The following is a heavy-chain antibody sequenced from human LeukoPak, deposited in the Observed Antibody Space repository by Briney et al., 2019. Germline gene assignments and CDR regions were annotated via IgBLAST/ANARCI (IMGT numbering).Heavy chain of an antibody. CDR2: ISYDGSNK. V-gene: IGHV3-30*18. CDR3: AKKDLRGIVVVVAIDY. CDR1: GFTFSSYG. J-gene: IGHJ4*02. D-gene: IGHD2-15*01. Sequence: PGGSLRLSCAASGFTFSSYGMHWVRQAPGKGLEWVAVISYDGSNKYYADSVKGRFTISRDNSKNTLYLQMNSLRAEDTAVYYCAKKDLRGIVVVVAIDYWGEGTLVTVSS.